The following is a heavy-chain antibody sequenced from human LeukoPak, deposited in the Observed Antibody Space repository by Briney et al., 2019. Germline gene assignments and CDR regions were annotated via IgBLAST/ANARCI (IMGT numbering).Heavy chain of an antibody. CDR1: GGSISSGSYY. D-gene: IGHD3-3*01. V-gene: IGHV4-61*02. CDR3: ARDQSGARGGYYPTSHYYYYYYMDV. CDR2: IYTSGST. J-gene: IGHJ6*03. Sequence: PSQTLSLTCTVSGGSISSGSYYWSWIRQPAGTGLEWTGRIYTSGSTNYNPSLKSRVTISVDTSKSQFSLKLSSVTAADTAVYYCARDQSGARGGYYPTSHYYYYYYMDVWGKGTTVTVSS.